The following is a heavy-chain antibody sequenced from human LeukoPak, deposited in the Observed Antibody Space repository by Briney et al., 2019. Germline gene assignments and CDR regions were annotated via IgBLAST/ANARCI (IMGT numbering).Heavy chain of an antibody. CDR2: VYYNGST. Sequence: SETLSLTYTVSGGSISSYYWSWIRQPPGKGLEWVAYVYYNGSTNYNPSLKSRVTISVDTSKNQFSLKVTSVTAADTAVYYCEVGGYWGQGTLVTVSS. CDR3: EVGGY. CDR1: GGSISSYY. V-gene: IGHV4-59*01. D-gene: IGHD2-15*01. J-gene: IGHJ4*02.